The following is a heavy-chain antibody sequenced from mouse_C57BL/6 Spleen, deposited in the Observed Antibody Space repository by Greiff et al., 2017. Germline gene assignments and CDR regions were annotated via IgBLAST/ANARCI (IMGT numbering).Heavy chain of an antibody. CDR2: IHPNSGST. D-gene: IGHD1-1*01. CDR3: ARAVITTVVFDY. V-gene: IGHV1-64*01. J-gene: IGHJ2*01. CDR1: GYTFTSYW. Sequence: VQLQQPGAELVKPGASVKLSCKASGYTFTSYWMHWVKQRPGQGLEWIGMIHPNSGSTNYNEKFKSKATLTVDKSSSTAYMQLSSLTSEDSAVYYCARAVITTVVFDYWGQGTTLTVSS.